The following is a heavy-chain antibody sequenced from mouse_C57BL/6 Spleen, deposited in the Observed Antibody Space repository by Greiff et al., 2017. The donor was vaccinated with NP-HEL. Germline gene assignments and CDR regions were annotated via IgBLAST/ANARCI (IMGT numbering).Heavy chain of an antibody. D-gene: IGHD1-1*01. Sequence: VQLQQSGPELVKPGASVKISCKASGYTFTDYYMNWVKQSHGKSLEWIGDINPNNGGTSYNQKFKGKATLTVDKSSSTAYMELRSLTSEDSAVYYCASKYYGSSYVAWFAYWGQGTLVTVSA. V-gene: IGHV1-26*01. J-gene: IGHJ3*01. CDR2: INPNNGGT. CDR1: GYTFTDYY. CDR3: ASKYYGSSYVAWFAY.